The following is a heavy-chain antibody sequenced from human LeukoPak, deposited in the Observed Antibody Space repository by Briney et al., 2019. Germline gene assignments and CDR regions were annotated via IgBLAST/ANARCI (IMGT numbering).Heavy chain of an antibody. V-gene: IGHV3-21*01. CDR2: ISSSSSYI. J-gene: IGHJ4*02. D-gene: IGHD2/OR15-2a*01. CDR1: GFTFSSYS. Sequence: GGSLRLSCAASGFTFSSYSMNWVRQAPGKGLEWVSSISSSSSYIYYADSVKGRFTISRDNAKNSLYLQMNSLRAEDTAVYYCARGRSKSIQAGIDYWGQGTLVTVSS. CDR3: ARGRSKSIQAGIDY.